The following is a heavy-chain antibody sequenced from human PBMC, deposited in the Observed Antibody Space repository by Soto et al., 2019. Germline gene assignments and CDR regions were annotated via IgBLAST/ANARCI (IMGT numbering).Heavy chain of an antibody. Sequence: EVQLVESGGGLVKPGGSLRLSCAASGFTFSSYSMNWVRQAPGKGLEWVSSISSSSSYIYYADSVKGRFTISRDNAKNSLYLQMNSLRAEDTAVYYCASSDAPEYYYGSGSSHNAYYWGQGTLVTVSS. D-gene: IGHD3-10*01. CDR2: ISSSSSYI. CDR1: GFTFSSYS. V-gene: IGHV3-21*01. CDR3: ASSDAPEYYYGSGSSHNAYY. J-gene: IGHJ4*02.